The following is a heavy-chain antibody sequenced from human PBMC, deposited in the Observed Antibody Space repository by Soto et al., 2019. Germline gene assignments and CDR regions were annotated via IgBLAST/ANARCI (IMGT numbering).Heavy chain of an antibody. D-gene: IGHD6-19*01. J-gene: IGHJ4*02. Sequence: EVQLVESGGGLVQPGGSLRLSCVASGFTFSTESMNWVRQAPGKGLEWVAHLSTSGATRYYADSVKGRFTISRDNAESALSLQMDSLRNEDTAVYYCASFFGSGFDYRGKGTLVTVSS. CDR1: GFTFSTES. CDR2: LSTSGATR. V-gene: IGHV3-48*02. CDR3: ASFFGSGFDY.